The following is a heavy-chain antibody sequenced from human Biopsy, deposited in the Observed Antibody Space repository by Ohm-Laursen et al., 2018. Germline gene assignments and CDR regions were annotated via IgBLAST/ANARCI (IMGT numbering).Heavy chain of an antibody. Sequence: GTLSLTCTVSGDSINSSYWSWIRQAPGKGLEWIGFISSSGNTNYNPSLKSRVTISADTSKNQFSLKLNSVTAADTAVYFCARDSRGGHLNTTLITGKNLDSWGQGILVTVSS. V-gene: IGHV4-59*01. J-gene: IGHJ4*02. D-gene: IGHD3-16*01. CDR1: GDSINSSY. CDR3: ARDSRGGHLNTTLITGKNLDS. CDR2: ISSSGNT.